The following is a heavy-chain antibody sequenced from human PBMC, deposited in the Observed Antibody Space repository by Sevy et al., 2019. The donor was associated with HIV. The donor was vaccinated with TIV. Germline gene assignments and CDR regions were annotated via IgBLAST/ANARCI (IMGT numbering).Heavy chain of an antibody. D-gene: IGHD6-19*01. CDR1: GYNFISYG. CDR3: ARDASVEGSLYYFDF. J-gene: IGHJ4*02. V-gene: IGHV1-18*04. CDR2: ISSYNSET. Sequence: ASVKVSCKTSGYNFISYGISWVRQAPGQGLEWMGWISSYNSETNYARKFQGRATMTTETSTRTVYMELRSLTSDDTAVYYCARDASVEGSLYYFDFWGQGTLVTVSS.